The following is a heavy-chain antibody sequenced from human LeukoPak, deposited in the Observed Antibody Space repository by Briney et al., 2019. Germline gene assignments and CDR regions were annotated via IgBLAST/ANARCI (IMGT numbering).Heavy chain of an antibody. D-gene: IGHD4-17*01. J-gene: IGHJ4*02. V-gene: IGHV4-59*01. Sequence: SETLSLTCTVSGGSISSYYWSWIRQPPGKGVEWIGYIYYSGSTNYNPSLKSRVTISVDTSKNQFSLKLSSVTAADTAVYYCARGFRSYGDYVIDYWGQGTLVTVSS. CDR3: ARGFRSYGDYVIDY. CDR2: IYYSGST. CDR1: GGSISSYY.